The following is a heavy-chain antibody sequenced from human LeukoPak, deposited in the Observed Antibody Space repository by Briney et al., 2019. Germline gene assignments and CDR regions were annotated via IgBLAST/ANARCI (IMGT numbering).Heavy chain of an antibody. J-gene: IGHJ5*02. V-gene: IGHV4-30-4*01. Sequence: SETLSLTCTVSGGSISSGDYSWSWIRQPPGKGLEWIGYIYYSGSTYYNPSLKSRVTISVDTSKNQFSLKLSSVTAADTAVYYCAREYYDILTGYLLDPWGQGTLVTVSS. CDR2: IYYSGST. CDR3: AREYYDILTGYLLDP. CDR1: GGSISSGDYS. D-gene: IGHD3-9*01.